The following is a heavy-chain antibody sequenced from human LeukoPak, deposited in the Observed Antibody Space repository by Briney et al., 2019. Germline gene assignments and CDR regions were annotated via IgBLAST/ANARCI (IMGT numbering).Heavy chain of an antibody. CDR2: ISSSGSTI. CDR3: ARGVRYYYDSGGYPDY. J-gene: IGHJ4*02. CDR1: GFTFSDYY. Sequence: GGSLRLSCAASGFTFSDYYMSWIRQAPGKGLEWVSYISSSGSTIYYADSVKGRFTISRDNAKNSLYLQMNSLRAEDTPVYYCARGVRYYYDSGGYPDYGGKGPLVTVSS. V-gene: IGHV3-11*01. D-gene: IGHD3-22*01.